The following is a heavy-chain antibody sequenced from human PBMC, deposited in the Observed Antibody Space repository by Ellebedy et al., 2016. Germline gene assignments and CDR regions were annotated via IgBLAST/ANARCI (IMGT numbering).Heavy chain of an antibody. CDR1: GGSINSGDYY. V-gene: IGHV4-30-4*01. J-gene: IGHJ4*02. D-gene: IGHD3-3*01. Sequence: SETLSLXCSVSGGSINSGDYYWSWIRQPPGQGLEWLGYIYYNGTTYYNTSLKSRITISVDTSKNQFSLRLSSVTAADTAVYFCARETDFWSDSSYFDYWGQGILVTISS. CDR3: ARETDFWSDSSYFDY. CDR2: IYYNGTT.